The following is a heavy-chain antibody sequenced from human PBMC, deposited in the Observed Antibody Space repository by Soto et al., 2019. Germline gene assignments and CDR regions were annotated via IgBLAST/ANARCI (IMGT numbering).Heavy chain of an antibody. Sequence: PGGSLRLSCAASGFTFSSYSMNWVRQAPGKGLEWVSYISSSSSTIYYADSVKGRFTISRDNAKNSLYLQMNSLRAEDTAVYYCARDLSFQKTSYASYWGQGTLVTVSS. CDR3: ARDLSFQKTSYASY. CDR2: ISSSSSTI. D-gene: IGHD2-2*01. CDR1: GFTFSSYS. J-gene: IGHJ4*02. V-gene: IGHV3-48*01.